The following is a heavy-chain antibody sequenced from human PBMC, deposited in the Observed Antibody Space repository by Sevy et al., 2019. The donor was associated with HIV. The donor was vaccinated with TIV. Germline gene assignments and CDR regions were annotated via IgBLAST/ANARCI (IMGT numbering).Heavy chain of an antibody. V-gene: IGHV1-69*13. Sequence: ASVKVSCKASGGSFSSYGINWVRQAPGQGPEWMGVIIPIFGTANYAQKFQGRVTITADESTNTAYMELSSLRSEDTAVDYCARERGRISGGERGNWFDPWGQGTLVTVSS. D-gene: IGHD2-15*01. CDR2: IIPIFGTA. CDR1: GGSFSSYG. CDR3: ARERGRISGGERGNWFDP. J-gene: IGHJ5*02.